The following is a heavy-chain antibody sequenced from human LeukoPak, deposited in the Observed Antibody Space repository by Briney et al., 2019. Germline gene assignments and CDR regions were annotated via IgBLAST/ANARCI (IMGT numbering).Heavy chain of an antibody. CDR1: GFTFSTYA. D-gene: IGHD1-7*01. CDR2: ISGSGGST. J-gene: IGHJ4*02. Sequence: GGSLRLSCAASGFTFSTYAMSWVRQAPGKGLEWVSTISGSGGSTYHADSVKGRFTISRDSSKNTLYLQMNSLRVEDTAVYYCARDHWNYHAFDYWGQGTLVTVSS. CDR3: ARDHWNYHAFDY. V-gene: IGHV3-23*01.